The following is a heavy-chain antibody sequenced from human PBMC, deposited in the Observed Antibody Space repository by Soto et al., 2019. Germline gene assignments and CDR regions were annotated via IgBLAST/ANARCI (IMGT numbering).Heavy chain of an antibody. Sequence: GGSLRLSCAASGFTISNYGMHWVRQAPGKGLEWVAVISYDGTITYYADSVKGRFTISRDNPKNTLYLQMNSLRTEDTAVYYCATTRVGPCSSSICFSGIFDGMDVWGQGTTVTVSS. J-gene: IGHJ6*02. CDR2: ISYDGTIT. CDR3: ATTRVGPCSSSICFSGIFDGMDV. V-gene: IGHV3-30-3*01. CDR1: GFTISNYG. D-gene: IGHD2-2*01.